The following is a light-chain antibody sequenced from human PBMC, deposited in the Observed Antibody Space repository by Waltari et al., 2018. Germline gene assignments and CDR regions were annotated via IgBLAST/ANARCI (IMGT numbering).Light chain of an antibody. CDR3: HQYGNSPQT. J-gene: IGKJ1*01. CDR1: QSISTS. V-gene: IGKV3-20*01. CDR2: AAS. Sequence: EIVLTQSPGTLSLSPGERATLSCRASQSISTSLGCYHQKPGQAPRLLIYAASTRATGIPDRFSGSGSGTDFTLTISRLEPEDFAVYYCHQYGNSPQTFGQGTKVEIK.